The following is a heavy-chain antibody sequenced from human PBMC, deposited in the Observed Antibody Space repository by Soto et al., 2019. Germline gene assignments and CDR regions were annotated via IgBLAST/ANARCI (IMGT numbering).Heavy chain of an antibody. CDR2: IWYDGSND. V-gene: IGHV3-33*01. CDR1: GFTFSNYG. J-gene: IGHJ6*02. D-gene: IGHD1-26*01. Sequence: PGGSLRLSCAASGFTFSNYGMHWVRQAPGKGLEWVAIIWYDGSNDYYVDSVKGRFTISRDNSKNTLSLQMNSLRAEDTAVYYCARDRWEFQIFYYGLDVWGQGTTVTVSS. CDR3: ARDRWEFQIFYYGLDV.